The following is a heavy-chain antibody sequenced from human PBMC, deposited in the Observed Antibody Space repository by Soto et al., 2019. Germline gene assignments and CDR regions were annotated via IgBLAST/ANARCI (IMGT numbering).Heavy chain of an antibody. Sequence: GSLRLSCAASGFTFSRHGMHWVRQAPGKGLEWVAIIWYDGSNEYYADSVRGRFTISRDNSKNTLYLQMSSLRVDDTAVYYCARDYTSTGYGLVYWGQGALVTVS. CDR1: GFTFSRHG. CDR2: IWYDGSNE. D-gene: IGHD6-25*01. CDR3: ARDYTSTGYGLVY. J-gene: IGHJ4*02. V-gene: IGHV3-33*01.